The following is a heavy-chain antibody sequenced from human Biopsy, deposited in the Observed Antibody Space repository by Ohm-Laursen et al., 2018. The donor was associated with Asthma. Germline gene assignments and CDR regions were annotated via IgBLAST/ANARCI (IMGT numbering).Heavy chain of an antibody. CDR3: ARDPHNSYLASLRTKFNYYYYGMDV. Sequence: ASVKVSCKASGGTFSSYAISWVRQPPGQGLEWMGGIIPIFGTANYAQKFQGRVTITADESTSTAYMELSSLRSEDTAVYYCARDPHNSYLASLRTKFNYYYYGMDVWGQGTTVTVSS. V-gene: IGHV1-69*13. D-gene: IGHD1-7*01. J-gene: IGHJ6*02. CDR2: IIPIFGTA. CDR1: GGTFSSYA.